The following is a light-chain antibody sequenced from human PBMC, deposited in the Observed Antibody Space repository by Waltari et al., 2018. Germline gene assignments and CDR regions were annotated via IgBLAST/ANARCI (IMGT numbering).Light chain of an antibody. CDR1: QSLVHSDGKTY. CDR3: VQATNVPWT. CDR2: QVS. J-gene: IGKJ1*01. V-gene: IGKV2-30*02. Sequence: DVVMTQSPLSLPVTPGQPASISCRSSQSLVHSDGKTYLNWLHQKPGQPPRRLIYQVSNRDSGVPDRFSGSGAGTDFTLKINRVEAGDVGVYYCVQATNVPWTFGQGTKVEIK.